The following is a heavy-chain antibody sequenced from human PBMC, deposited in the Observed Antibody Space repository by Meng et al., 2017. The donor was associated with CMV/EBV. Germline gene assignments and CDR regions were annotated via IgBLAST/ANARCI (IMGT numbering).Heavy chain of an antibody. CDR2: INPNSGGT. CDR3: ARQHNSSSWIINWFDP. V-gene: IGHV1-2*02. CDR1: GYTFTGYY. J-gene: IGHJ5*02. D-gene: IGHD6-13*01. Sequence: QVQVWQSGAEVKKPGASVKVSCKASGYTFTGYYMHWVRQAPGQGLEWMGWINPNSGGTNYAQKFQGRVTMTRDTSISTAYMELSRLRSDDTAVYYCARQHNSSSWIINWFDPWGQGTLVTASS.